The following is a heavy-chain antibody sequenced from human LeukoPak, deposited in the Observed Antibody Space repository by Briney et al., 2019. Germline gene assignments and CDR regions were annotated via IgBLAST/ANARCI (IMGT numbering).Heavy chain of an antibody. D-gene: IGHD2-21*02. CDR3: ARGSGFRVTAIESGY. V-gene: IGHV1-46*01. CDR1: GYTFTSYY. CDR2: INPSGGST. Sequence: ASVKVSCKASGYTFTSYYMHWVRQAPGQGLEWMGIINPSGGSTSYAQKFQGRVTMTRDMSTSTVYVELSSLRSEDTAVYYCARGSGFRVTAIESGYWGQGTLVTVSS. J-gene: IGHJ4*02.